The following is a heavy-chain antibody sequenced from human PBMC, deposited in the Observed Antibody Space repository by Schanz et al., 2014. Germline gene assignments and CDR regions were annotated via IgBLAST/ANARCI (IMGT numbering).Heavy chain of an antibody. CDR1: GYTFISYG. CDR2: ISAYNGHT. CDR3: ARGGYSYALSAFDI. Sequence: QVQLVQSGAEVKKPGASVKVSCKASGYTFISYGIKWVRQAPGQGLEWMGWISAYNGHTDYAQKLQGRVTMTADTSTSTAYMDLRSLRSDDTAVYYCARGGYSYALSAFDIWGQGTMVTVSS. V-gene: IGHV1-18*01. D-gene: IGHD5-18*01. J-gene: IGHJ3*02.